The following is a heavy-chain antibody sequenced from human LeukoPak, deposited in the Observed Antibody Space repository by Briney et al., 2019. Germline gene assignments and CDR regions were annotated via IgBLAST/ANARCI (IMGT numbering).Heavy chain of an antibody. D-gene: IGHD6-19*01. V-gene: IGHV4-30-2*01. CDR1: GGSISSGGYY. J-gene: IGHJ5*02. CDR2: IYHSRST. CDR3: ARDRVAVAGPTNWFDP. Sequence: SETLSLTCTVSGGSISSGGYYWSWIRQPPGKGPEWIGYIYHSRSTYYNPSLKSRVTISVDRSKNQFSLKLSSVTAADTAVYYCARDRVAVAGPTNWFDPWGQGTLVTVSS.